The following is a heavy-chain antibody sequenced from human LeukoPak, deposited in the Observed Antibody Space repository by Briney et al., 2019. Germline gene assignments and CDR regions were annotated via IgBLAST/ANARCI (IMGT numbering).Heavy chain of an antibody. CDR2: IYYSGST. CDR3: ARLRSSSFDP. Sequence: PSETLSLTCTVSGGSISSYYWSWIRQPPGKGLEWIGYIYYSGSTNYNPSLKSRVTISVDTSKNQFSLKLSSVTAADTAVYYCARLRSSSFDPWGQGTLVTVSS. V-gene: IGHV4-59*01. J-gene: IGHJ5*02. CDR1: GGSISSYY. D-gene: IGHD6-13*01.